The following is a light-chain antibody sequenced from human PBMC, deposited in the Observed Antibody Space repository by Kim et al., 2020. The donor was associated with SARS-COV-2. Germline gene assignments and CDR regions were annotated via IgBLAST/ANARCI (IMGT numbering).Light chain of an antibody. J-gene: IGKJ2*01. CDR2: EVS. V-gene: IGKV3-11*01. Sequence: EIVLTQSQAMLSLSPGERATLSCRASQSVSDSLAWYQQKPGQAPRLLIYEVSHRATGIPARFSGSGSGTDFTLSINSLEPEDFAVYYCQQRSNWPTFGQGTKLEI. CDR3: QQRSNWPT. CDR1: QSVSDS.